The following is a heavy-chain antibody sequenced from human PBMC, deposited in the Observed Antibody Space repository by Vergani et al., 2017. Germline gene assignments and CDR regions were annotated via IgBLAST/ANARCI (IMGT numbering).Heavy chain of an antibody. V-gene: IGHV3-7*03. CDR3: ARELYYYDSSGYYYQPCFDY. D-gene: IGHD3-22*01. CDR2: IKQDGSEK. J-gene: IGHJ4*02. Sequence: VQLVESGGGVVQPGRSLRLSCAASGFTFSSYWMSWVRQAPGKGLEWVANIKQDGSEKYYVDSVKGRFTISRDNAKNSLYLQMNSLRAEDTAVYYCARELYYYDSSGYYYQPCFDYWGQGTLVTVSS. CDR1: GFTFSSYW.